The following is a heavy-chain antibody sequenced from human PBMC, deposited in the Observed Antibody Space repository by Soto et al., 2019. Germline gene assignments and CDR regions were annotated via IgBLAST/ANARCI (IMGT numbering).Heavy chain of an antibody. Sequence: ASVKVSCKASGYTFTSYGISWVRQAPGQGLDWMGWISAYNGNTNYAQKLQGRVTMTTDTSTSKAYMELRSLRSDDTAVYYCARDLKRYYDSSGYGYYYYGMDVWGQGTTVTVSS. D-gene: IGHD3-22*01. V-gene: IGHV1-18*01. J-gene: IGHJ6*02. CDR1: GYTFTSYG. CDR2: ISAYNGNT. CDR3: ARDLKRYYDSSGYGYYYYGMDV.